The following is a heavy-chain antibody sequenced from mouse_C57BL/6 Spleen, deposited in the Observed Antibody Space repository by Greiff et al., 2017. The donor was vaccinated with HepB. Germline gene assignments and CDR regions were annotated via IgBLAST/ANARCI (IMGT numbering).Heavy chain of an antibody. CDR3: ARGGYDRYFDY. D-gene: IGHD2-2*01. CDR2: INPNNGGT. CDR1: GYTFTDYY. J-gene: IGHJ2*01. V-gene: IGHV1-26*01. Sequence: EVKLQQSGPELVKPGASVKISCKASGYTFTDYYMNWVKQSHGKSLEWIGDINPNNGGTSYNQKFKGKATLTVDKSSSTAYMELRSLTSEDSAVYYCARGGYDRYFDYWGQGTTLTVSS.